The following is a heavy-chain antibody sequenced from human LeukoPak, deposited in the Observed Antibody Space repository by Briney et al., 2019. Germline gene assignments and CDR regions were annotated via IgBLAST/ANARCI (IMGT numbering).Heavy chain of an antibody. CDR2: IYSGGST. J-gene: IGHJ4*02. CDR1: GFTVSSNY. Sequence: GGSLRLSCAASGFTVSSNYMSWVRQAPGKGLEWVSVIYSGGSTYYADSVKGRFTISRDNSKNTLYLQMNSLRAEDTAVYYCARDDCSSTSCTYHFDYWGQGTLVTVSS. D-gene: IGHD2-2*01. V-gene: IGHV3-66*01. CDR3: ARDDCSSTSCTYHFDY.